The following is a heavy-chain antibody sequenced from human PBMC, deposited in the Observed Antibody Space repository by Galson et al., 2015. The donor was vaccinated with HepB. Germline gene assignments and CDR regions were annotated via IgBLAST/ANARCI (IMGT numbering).Heavy chain of an antibody. CDR1: GGTFSSYE. CDR3: ARGFRFPPRGMDV. V-gene: IGHV1-69*04. Sequence: SVKVSCKASGGTFSSYEISWVRQAPGQGLEWMGRIIPILGIANYAQKFQGRVAISADKSTSTAYMELSSLRSEDTAVYYCARGFRFPPRGMDVWGQGTMITVSS. D-gene: IGHD2-21*01. J-gene: IGHJ6*02. CDR2: IIPILGIA.